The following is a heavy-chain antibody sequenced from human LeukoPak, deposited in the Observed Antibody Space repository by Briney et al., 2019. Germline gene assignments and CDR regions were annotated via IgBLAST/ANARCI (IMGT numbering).Heavy chain of an antibody. CDR2: ISSNGGST. Sequence: GGSLRLSCAASGFTFSSYAMHWVRQAPGKGLEYVSAISSNGGSTYYANSVKGRFTISRDNSKNTLYLQMGSLRAEDMAVYYCARAPPYYYDRSGYYGAYYYYMDVWGKGTTVTVSS. CDR3: ARAPPYYYDRSGYYGAYYYYMDV. CDR1: GFTFSSYA. D-gene: IGHD3-22*01. V-gene: IGHV3-64*01. J-gene: IGHJ6*03.